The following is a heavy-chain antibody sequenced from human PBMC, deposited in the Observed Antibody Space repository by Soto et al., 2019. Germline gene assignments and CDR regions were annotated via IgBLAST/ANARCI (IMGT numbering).Heavy chain of an antibody. CDR1: GGSISSGGYY. D-gene: IGHD3-3*01. CDR3: ARVLRDFWSGYKGGSSSDAFDI. J-gene: IGHJ3*02. CDR2: IYYSGST. V-gene: IGHV4-31*03. Sequence: QVQLQESGPGLVKPSQTLSLTCTVSGGSISSGGYYWSWSRQHPGKGLEWIGYIYYSGSTYYNPSLKSRVTISVDTSKNPFSLKLSSVTAADTAVYYCARVLRDFWSGYKGGSSSDAFDIWGQGTMVTVSS.